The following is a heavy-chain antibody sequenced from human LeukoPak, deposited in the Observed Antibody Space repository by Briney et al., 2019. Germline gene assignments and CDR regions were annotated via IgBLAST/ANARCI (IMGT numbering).Heavy chain of an antibody. J-gene: IGHJ6*03. D-gene: IGHD3-10*01. Sequence: GGSLRLSCAASGFTFSSYAMNWVRQAQGRGLGWVSVVSTSGGTTYYADSVKGRFTISRDNSKNTLYLQMSSLRAEDTAVYYCAKRGITTSGHNYMDVWGKGTTVTVSS. CDR3: AKRGITTSGHNYMDV. V-gene: IGHV3-23*01. CDR2: VSTSGGTT. CDR1: GFTFSSYA.